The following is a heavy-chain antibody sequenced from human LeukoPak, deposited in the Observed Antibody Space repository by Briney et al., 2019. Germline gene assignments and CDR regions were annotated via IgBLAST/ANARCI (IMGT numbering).Heavy chain of an antibody. CDR1: GGSISSYY. CDR2: IYTSGST. J-gene: IGHJ5*02. Sequence: PSETLSLTCTASGGSISSYYWSWIRQPAGKGLEWIGRIYTSGSTNYNPSLKSRVTMSVDTSKNQFSLKLSSVTAADTAVYYCARIAVAGRFNWFDPWGQGTLVTVSS. D-gene: IGHD6-19*01. CDR3: ARIAVAGRFNWFDP. V-gene: IGHV4-4*07.